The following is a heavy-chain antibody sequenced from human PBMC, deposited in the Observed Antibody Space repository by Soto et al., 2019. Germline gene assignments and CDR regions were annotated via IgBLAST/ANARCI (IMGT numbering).Heavy chain of an antibody. CDR2: ISSSGSTI. D-gene: IGHD3-22*01. CDR1: GFTFSSYE. Sequence: GGSLRLSCAASGFTFSSYEMNWVRQAPGKGLEWVSYISSSGSTIYYADSVKGRFTISRDNAKNSLYLQMNSLRAEDTAVYYCARDSGDYYDSSGHRAFDIWGQGTMVTVSS. J-gene: IGHJ3*02. V-gene: IGHV3-48*03. CDR3: ARDSGDYYDSSGHRAFDI.